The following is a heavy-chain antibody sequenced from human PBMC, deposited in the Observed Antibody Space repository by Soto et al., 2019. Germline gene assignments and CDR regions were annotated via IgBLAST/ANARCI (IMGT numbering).Heavy chain of an antibody. CDR1: GFTFSGSA. Sequence: EVQLVESGGGLVQPGGSLKLSCAASGFTFSGSAMHWVRQASGKGLEWVGRIRSKANSYATAYAASVKGRFTISRDDSKKTAYLQMNSLKTEDTAVYYCTSQRVVPAGYPNTGNYSKNQKPNYYYMDVWGKGTTVTVSS. CDR2: IRSKANSYAT. CDR3: TSQRVVPAGYPNTGNYSKNQKPNYYYMDV. V-gene: IGHV3-73*01. D-gene: IGHD2-2*01. J-gene: IGHJ6*03.